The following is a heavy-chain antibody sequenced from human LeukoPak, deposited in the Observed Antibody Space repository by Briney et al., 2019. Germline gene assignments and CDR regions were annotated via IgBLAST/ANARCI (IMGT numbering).Heavy chain of an antibody. CDR1: GFTFSTYA. V-gene: IGHV3-23*01. J-gene: IGHJ4*02. Sequence: GGSLRLSCAASGFTFSTYAMRWVRQAPGKGLEWVSAISGSGAKTYYADSVKGRFTISRDNSKNTLYLQMKSLRAEDTAVYSCAKEKYSSGFFDYWGQGTLVTVSS. CDR2: ISGSGAKT. CDR3: AKEKYSSGFFDY. D-gene: IGHD3-22*01.